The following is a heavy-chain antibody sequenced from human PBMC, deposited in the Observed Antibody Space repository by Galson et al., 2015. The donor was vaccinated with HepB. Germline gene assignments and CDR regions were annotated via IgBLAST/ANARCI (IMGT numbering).Heavy chain of an antibody. CDR3: ASNIGYCSSTSCFHWFDP. D-gene: IGHD2-2*01. J-gene: IGHJ5*02. CDR1: GGTFSSYA. V-gene: IGHV1-69*13. Sequence: SVKVSCKASGGTFSSYAISWVRQAPGQGLEWMGGIIPIFGTANYAQKFQGRVTITADESTSTAYMELSSLRSEDTAVYYCASNIGYCSSTSCFHWFDPWGQGALVTVSS. CDR2: IIPIFGTA.